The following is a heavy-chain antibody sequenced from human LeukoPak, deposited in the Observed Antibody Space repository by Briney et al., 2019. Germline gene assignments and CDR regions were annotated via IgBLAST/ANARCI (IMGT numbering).Heavy chain of an antibody. Sequence: ASVKVSCKASGYTFTGYYMHWVRQAPGQGLEWMGWINPNSGGTNYAQKFQGRVTMTRDTSISTACMELSRLRSDDTAVYYCARADTRSYYDILTGYYHPYYFDYWGQGTLVTVSS. V-gene: IGHV1-2*02. CDR2: INPNSGGT. CDR3: ARADTRSYYDILTGYYHPYYFDY. D-gene: IGHD3-9*01. CDR1: GYTFTGYY. J-gene: IGHJ4*02.